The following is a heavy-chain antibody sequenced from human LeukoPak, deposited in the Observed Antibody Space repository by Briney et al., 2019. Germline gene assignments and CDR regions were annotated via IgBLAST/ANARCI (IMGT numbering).Heavy chain of an antibody. CDR2: IASDGSST. Sequence: PGGSLRLPCAASGFTFSSFWMNWVRQAPGKGLVWVSRIASDGSSTTYADSVKGRFSISRDNAKNTLYLQMNSLRAEDTAVYYCAREGSGWGLGLDYWGQGTLVTVSS. V-gene: IGHV3-74*01. J-gene: IGHJ4*02. CDR1: GFTFSSFW. D-gene: IGHD6-19*01. CDR3: AREGSGWGLGLDY.